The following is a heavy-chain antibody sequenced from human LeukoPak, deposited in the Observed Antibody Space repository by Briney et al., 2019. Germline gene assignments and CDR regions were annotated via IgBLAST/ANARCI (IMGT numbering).Heavy chain of an antibody. CDR1: GYTFTSYG. J-gene: IGHJ4*02. Sequence: ASVKVSCKASGYTFTSYGISWVRQAPGQGLEWMGWISAYNGNTNYAQKLQGRVTMTTDTSTSTAYMELRSLRSDDTAVYYCARDYEDFWSGPNPYFDYWGQGTLDTVSS. D-gene: IGHD3-3*01. V-gene: IGHV1-18*01. CDR3: ARDYEDFWSGPNPYFDY. CDR2: ISAYNGNT.